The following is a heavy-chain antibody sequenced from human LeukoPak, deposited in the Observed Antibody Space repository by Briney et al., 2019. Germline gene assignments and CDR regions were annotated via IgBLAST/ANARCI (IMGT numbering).Heavy chain of an antibody. V-gene: IGHV4-59*08. Sequence: PSETLSLTCTVSGGSISSYYWSWIRQSPGKGLELIGYIYYSGSTNYNPSLKSRVTISVDTSKNQFSLKLSSVTAADTAVYYCARHGTSSYYYYAMDVWGQGTTVIVSS. CDR1: GGSISSYY. J-gene: IGHJ6*02. D-gene: IGHD1-1*01. CDR3: ARHGTSSYYYYAMDV. CDR2: IYYSGST.